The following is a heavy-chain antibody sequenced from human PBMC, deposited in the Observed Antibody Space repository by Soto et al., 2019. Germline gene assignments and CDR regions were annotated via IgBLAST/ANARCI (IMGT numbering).Heavy chain of an antibody. CDR1: GFSFSRYN. CDR2: ISYDADNK. D-gene: IGHD3-3*01. J-gene: IGHJ4*02. V-gene: IGHV3-30*03. Sequence: GSLRLSCAASGFSFSRYNMHWVRQAPGKGLEWVALISYDADNKYYIDSVKGRFTISRDNSKNTVSLQMNSLRPEDTAVYYCARDAPRFLEWLLLDYWGQGTLVTVSS. CDR3: ARDAPRFLEWLLLDY.